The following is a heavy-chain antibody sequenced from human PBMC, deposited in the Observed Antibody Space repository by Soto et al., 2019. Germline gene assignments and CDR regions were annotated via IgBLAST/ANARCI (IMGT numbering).Heavy chain of an antibody. CDR2: INHSGST. J-gene: IGHJ6*02. CDR1: GGSFSGYY. CDR3: ARGPISFYVFWSGYFRPQWCGMDV. V-gene: IGHV4-34*01. Sequence: SETLSLTCAVYGGSFSGYYWSWIRQPPGKGLEWIGEINHSGSTNYNPSLKSRVTISVDTSKNQFSLKLSSVTAADTAVYYCARGPISFYVFWSGYFRPQWCGMDVWGQGTTVTVSS. D-gene: IGHD3-3*01.